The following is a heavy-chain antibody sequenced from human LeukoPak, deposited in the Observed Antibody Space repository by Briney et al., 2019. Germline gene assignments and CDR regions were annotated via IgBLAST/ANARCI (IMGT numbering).Heavy chain of an antibody. CDR1: GGSISSYY. V-gene: IGHV4-59*12. CDR2: IHFSGST. CDR3: ARDQGYGSPYYFDY. J-gene: IGHJ4*02. D-gene: IGHD3-10*01. Sequence: SETLSLTCTVSGGSISSYYWSWIRQPPGKGLEWIGYIHFSGSTNYNPSLKSRVTMSVDTSKNQFSLKLSSVTAADTAVYYCARDQGYGSPYYFDYWGQGTLVTVSS.